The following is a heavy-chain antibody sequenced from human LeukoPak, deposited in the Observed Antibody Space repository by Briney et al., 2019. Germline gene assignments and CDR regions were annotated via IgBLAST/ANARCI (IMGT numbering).Heavy chain of an antibody. J-gene: IGHJ3*02. Sequence: GGSLRLSCAASGFTFSSYAMHWVRQAPGKGLEYVSAISSNGGSTYYANSVKGRFTISRDNSKNTLYLQMGSLRAEDMAVYYCARDRVDEDGYNYGDAFDIWGQGTMVTVSS. V-gene: IGHV3-64*01. D-gene: IGHD5-24*01. CDR3: ARDRVDEDGYNYGDAFDI. CDR1: GFTFSSYA. CDR2: ISSNGGST.